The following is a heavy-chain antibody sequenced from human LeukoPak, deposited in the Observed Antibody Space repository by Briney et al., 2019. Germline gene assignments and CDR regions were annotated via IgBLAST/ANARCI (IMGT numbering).Heavy chain of an antibody. CDR3: ARGNRYDYSMYYVL. J-gene: IGHJ4*02. V-gene: IGHV4-34*01. D-gene: IGHD4-11*01. CDR2: INHSGST. Sequence: SGTLSLSCAVSGGSFSGYYWSWVRQPPGKGLEWVWEINHSGSTNYNPHLKSLHTIPEDTPKNQFSLKLSSETGADTAVYYCARGNRYDYSMYYVLWGERPRVTVPS. CDR1: GGSFSGYY.